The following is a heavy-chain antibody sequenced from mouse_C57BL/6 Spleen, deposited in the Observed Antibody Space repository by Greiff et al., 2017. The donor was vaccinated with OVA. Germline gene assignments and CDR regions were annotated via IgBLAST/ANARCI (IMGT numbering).Heavy chain of an antibody. Sequence: EVKLMESGGDLVKPGGSLKLSCAASGFTFSSYGMSWVRQTPDKRLEWVATISSGGSYTYYPDSVKGRFTISRDNAKNTLYLQMSSLKSEDTAMYYCARHGMDYWGQGTSVTVSS. CDR2: ISSGGSYT. CDR1: GFTFSSYG. J-gene: IGHJ4*01. V-gene: IGHV5-6*01. CDR3: ARHGMDY.